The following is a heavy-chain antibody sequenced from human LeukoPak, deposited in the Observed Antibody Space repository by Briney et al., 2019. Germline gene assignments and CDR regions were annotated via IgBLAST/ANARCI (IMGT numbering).Heavy chain of an antibody. CDR1: GGSFSGYY. Sequence: SETLSLTCAVYGGSFSGYYWSWIRQPPGKGLEWIGEINHSGSTNYNPSLKSRVTISVDTSKNQFSLKLSSVTAADTAVYYCARGAKSFDYWGQGTLVTVSS. CDR3: ARGAKSFDY. V-gene: IGHV4-34*01. D-gene: IGHD1-26*01. CDR2: INHSGST. J-gene: IGHJ4*02.